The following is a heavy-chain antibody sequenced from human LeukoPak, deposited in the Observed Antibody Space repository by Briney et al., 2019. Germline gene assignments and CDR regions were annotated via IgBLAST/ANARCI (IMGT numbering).Heavy chain of an antibody. V-gene: IGHV3-7*01. CDR2: IRQDGGEK. CDR1: GFTFSSYW. CDR3: ARDGTAAGLYFDL. J-gene: IGHJ4*01. D-gene: IGHD6-13*01. Sequence: GGSLRLSCAVSGFTFSSYWMNWVRQAPGKGLEWVASIRQDGGEKSYVDSVRGRFTISRDNTKNSLYLQINSLRAEDTAVYYCARDGTAAGLYFDLWGQGTLVTVSS.